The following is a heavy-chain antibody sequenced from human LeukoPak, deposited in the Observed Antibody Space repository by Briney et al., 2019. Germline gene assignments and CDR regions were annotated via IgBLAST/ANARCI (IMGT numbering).Heavy chain of an antibody. D-gene: IGHD3-22*01. J-gene: IGHJ4*02. CDR3: ARIGDYYDSSGPFVPPYDY. Sequence: SETLSLTCTVSGGSISSYYWSWIRQPPGKGLEWIRYIYYSGSTNYNPSLKSRVTISVDTSKNQFSLKLSSVTAADTAVYYCARIGDYYDSSGPFVPPYDYWGQGTRVTVSS. CDR2: IYYSGST. CDR1: GGSISSYY. V-gene: IGHV4-59*12.